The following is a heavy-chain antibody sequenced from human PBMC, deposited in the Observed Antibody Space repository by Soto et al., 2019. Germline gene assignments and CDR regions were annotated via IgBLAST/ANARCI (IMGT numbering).Heavy chain of an antibody. CDR2: IYYSGNT. J-gene: IGHJ4*02. CDR1: GNTGTVSSHY. Sequence: PSETLSLTCTVSGNTGTVSSHYWSWIRQPPGKGLEWIGYIYYSGNTNYNPSLKSRVTISLDTSRNQFSLKLNSVTAADTAVYFCATAVASFDYWGQGTLVTVSS. CDR3: ATAVASFDY. V-gene: IGHV4-59*02. D-gene: IGHD5-12*01.